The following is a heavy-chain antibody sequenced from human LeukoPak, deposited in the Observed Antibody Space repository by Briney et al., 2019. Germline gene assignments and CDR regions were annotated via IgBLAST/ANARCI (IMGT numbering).Heavy chain of an antibody. V-gene: IGHV4-34*01. D-gene: IGHD4-23*01. CDR1: GGSFSGYY. CDR2: INHSGST. J-gene: IGHJ6*03. CDR3: AREVGGKLPGYYYYYYYMDV. Sequence: SETLSLTCAVYGGSFSGYYWSWIRQPPGKGLEWIGEINHSGSTNYNPSLKSRVTISVDTSKNQFSLKLSSVTAADTAVYYCAREVGGKLPGYYYYYYYMDVWGKGTTVTVSS.